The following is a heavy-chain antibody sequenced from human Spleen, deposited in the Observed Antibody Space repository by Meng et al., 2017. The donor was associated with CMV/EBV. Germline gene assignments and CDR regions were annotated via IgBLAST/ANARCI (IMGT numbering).Heavy chain of an antibody. CDR3: ARELGNAFDI. CDR2: ISSSSSYI. D-gene: IGHD7-27*01. J-gene: IGHJ3*02. V-gene: IGHV3-21*01. Sequence: LSCAASGFTFSSYSMNWVRQAPGKGLEWVSSISSSSSYIYYADSVKGRFTISRDNAKNSLYLQMNSLRAEDTAVYYCARELGNAFDIWGQGTMVTVSS. CDR1: GFTFSSYS.